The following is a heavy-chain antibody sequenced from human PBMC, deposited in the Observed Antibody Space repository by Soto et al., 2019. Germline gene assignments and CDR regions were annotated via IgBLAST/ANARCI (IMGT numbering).Heavy chain of an antibody. CDR2: IYPGDSDT. J-gene: IGHJ6*01. CDR1: GYSFTSYW. D-gene: IGHD3-10*01. Sequence: PGESLKISCKGSGYSFTSYWIGWVRQMPGKGLEWMGIIYPGDSDTRYSPSFQGQVTISADKSISTAYLQWSSLKASDTAMYYCARTYYYGSGSYYNNCYGMDVWGQGTTVTVSS. CDR3: ARTYYYGSGSYYNNCYGMDV. V-gene: IGHV5-51*01.